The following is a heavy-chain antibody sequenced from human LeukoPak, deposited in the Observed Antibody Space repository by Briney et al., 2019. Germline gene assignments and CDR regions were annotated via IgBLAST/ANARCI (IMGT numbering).Heavy chain of an antibody. D-gene: IGHD3-22*01. CDR2: IYYSGST. CDR1: GCSISSSSYY. J-gene: IGHJ4*02. V-gene: IGHV4-39*01. Sequence: PAETLSLTCTVSGCSISSSSYYWGWIRQAPGKGLEWIGSIYYSGSTHYNQSRKSRVPISVDTSKHQFSLQLSSVTAAATAVYYCARPYYYDSSGYYVWGQGTLVTVSS. CDR3: ARPYYYDSSGYYV.